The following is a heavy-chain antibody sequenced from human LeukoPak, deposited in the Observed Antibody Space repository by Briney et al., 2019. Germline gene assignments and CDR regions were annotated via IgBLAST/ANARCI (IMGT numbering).Heavy chain of an antibody. D-gene: IGHD3-22*01. CDR1: GFTFSSYS. CDR2: ISSSSSYI. J-gene: IGHJ4*02. CDR3: ARELYDSSGFDY. V-gene: IGHV3-21*01. Sequence: PGGSLRLSCAASGFTFSSYSMNWVRQAPGEGLEWVSSISSSSSYIYYADSVKGRFTISRDNAKNSLYLQMNSLRAEDTAVYYCARELYDSSGFDYWGQGTLVTVSS.